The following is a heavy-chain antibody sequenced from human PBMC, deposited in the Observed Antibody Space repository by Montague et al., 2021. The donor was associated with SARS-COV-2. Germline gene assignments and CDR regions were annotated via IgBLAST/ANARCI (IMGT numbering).Heavy chain of an antibody. Sequence: SKTLSLTCTVSGVSVKNYYWSWIRQPPGKGLEWIGYVHYSGKTKSNPSLQNPISISLDASKNQFYLSLTSVTSADAAMYYCARHHISTMYGYSWFDPWGRGTLVTVSS. V-gene: IGHV4-59*02. J-gene: IGHJ5*02. CDR3: ARHHISTMYGYSWFDP. D-gene: IGHD1-14*01. CDR1: GVSVKNYY. CDR2: VHYSGKT.